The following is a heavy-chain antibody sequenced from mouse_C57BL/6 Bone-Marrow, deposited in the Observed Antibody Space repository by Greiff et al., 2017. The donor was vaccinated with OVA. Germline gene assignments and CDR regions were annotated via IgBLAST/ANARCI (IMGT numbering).Heavy chain of an antibody. CDR2: IYPRSGNT. J-gene: IGHJ1*03. Sequence: VQLQQSGAELARPGASVKLSCKASGYTLTSYGISWVKQRTGQGLEWIGEIYPRSGNTYYNEKFKGKATLTADKSSRTAYMELRSLTSEDSAVYFCARTQYFDVWGTGTTVTVSS. CDR3: ARTQYFDV. CDR1: GYTLTSYG. V-gene: IGHV1-81*01.